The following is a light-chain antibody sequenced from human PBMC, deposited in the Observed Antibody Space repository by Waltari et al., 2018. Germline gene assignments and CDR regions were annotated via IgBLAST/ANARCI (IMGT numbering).Light chain of an antibody. J-gene: IGKJ1*01. CDR3: QQYDNWLGT. CDR1: QSIRSN. V-gene: IGKV3-15*01. CDR2: AAS. Sequence: EIVMTQSPDTLSVFPGERATLSCRASQSIRSNLAWYQHKPGQAPRLLIYAASTRATGIPARFSGSGSGTEFTLTISSLQSEDFAVYSCQQYDNWLGTFGPGTKVEIK.